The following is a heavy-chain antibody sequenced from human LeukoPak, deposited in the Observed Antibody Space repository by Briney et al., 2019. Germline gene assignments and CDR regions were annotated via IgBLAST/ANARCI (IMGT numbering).Heavy chain of an antibody. CDR2: INPNSGGT. D-gene: IGHD2-15*01. V-gene: IGHV1-2*02. CDR3: ARGYCSGGSCYHIPTRNWFDP. Sequence: ASVKVSCTPSGYTFTAYYMHWVRQAPGQGLEWMGWINPNSGGTNYAQEFQGRVTMTRDTSISTAYMELSRLRSDDTAVYYCARGYCSGGSCYHIPTRNWFDPWGQGTLVTVSS. J-gene: IGHJ5*02. CDR1: GYTFTAYY.